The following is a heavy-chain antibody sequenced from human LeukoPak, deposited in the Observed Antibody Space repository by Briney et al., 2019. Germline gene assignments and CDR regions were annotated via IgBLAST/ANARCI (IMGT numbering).Heavy chain of an antibody. D-gene: IGHD1-1*01. CDR3: ARVGTARDYYGMDL. Sequence: GGSLRLSCAASGFTFSSYWMSWVRQAPGKGLEWVANIKQDGSEKYYVDSVKGRFTISRDNAKNSLYLQMSSLRAEDTAVYYCARVGTARDYYGMDLWGQGTTVTVS. CDR2: IKQDGSEK. J-gene: IGHJ6*02. CDR1: GFTFSSYW. V-gene: IGHV3-7*01.